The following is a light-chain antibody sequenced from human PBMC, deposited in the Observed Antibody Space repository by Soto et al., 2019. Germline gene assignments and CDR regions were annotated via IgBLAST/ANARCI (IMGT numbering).Light chain of an antibody. CDR2: GPS. J-gene: IGKJ4*01. Sequence: ETVLTQSPGTLSWSPGERATLSCRASQSVSSSYLAWYPQRPGQAPRLLIYGPSTRATGIPDRFSGSGSGTDFTLTISRLEPEDFAVYYCQQYGSSPLTFAGGTKVDI. CDR1: QSVSSSY. V-gene: IGKV3-20*01. CDR3: QQYGSSPLT.